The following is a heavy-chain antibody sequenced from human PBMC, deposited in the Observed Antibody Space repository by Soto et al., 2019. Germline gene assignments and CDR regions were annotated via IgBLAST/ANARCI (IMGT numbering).Heavy chain of an antibody. Sequence: QVQLVQSGAEVKKPGSSVKVSCKASGGTFSSYAISWVRQAPGQGLEWMGGIIPIFGTANYAQKFQGRVTITADESTSTAYRELSSLRSEDTAVYYCAREGEGICSSTSCRNANYYYYGMDVWGQGTTVTVSS. CDR1: GGTFSSYA. D-gene: IGHD2-2*01. CDR2: IIPIFGTA. V-gene: IGHV1-69*01. CDR3: AREGEGICSSTSCRNANYYYYGMDV. J-gene: IGHJ6*02.